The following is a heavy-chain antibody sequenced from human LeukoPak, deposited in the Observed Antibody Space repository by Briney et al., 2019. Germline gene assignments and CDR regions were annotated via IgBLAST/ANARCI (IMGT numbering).Heavy chain of an antibody. D-gene: IGHD3-10*01. Sequence: SETLSLTCTVSGGSISSYYWSWIRQPPGKGLEWIGYIYYSGSTNYNPSLKSRVTISVDTSKNQFSLKLSSVTAADTAVYYCARDRLLWFGELFDGMDVWGQGTTVTVSS. CDR3: ARDRLLWFGELFDGMDV. CDR1: GGSISSYY. J-gene: IGHJ6*02. CDR2: IYYSGST. V-gene: IGHV4-59*12.